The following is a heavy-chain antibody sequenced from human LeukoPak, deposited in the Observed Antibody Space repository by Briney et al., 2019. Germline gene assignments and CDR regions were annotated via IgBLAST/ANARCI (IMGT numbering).Heavy chain of an antibody. D-gene: IGHD7-27*01. CDR2: ISSSDNTI. J-gene: IGHJ4*02. CDR3: ARDINWVGGY. CDR1: GFTFSSYE. V-gene: IGHV3-48*03. Sequence: GGSLRLSCAASGFTFSSYEMNWVRQAPGKGLEWVSYISSSDNTIYYADSVKGRFTISRDNAKNSLYLQMNSLRAEDTAVYYCARDINWVGGYWGQGTLVTVSS.